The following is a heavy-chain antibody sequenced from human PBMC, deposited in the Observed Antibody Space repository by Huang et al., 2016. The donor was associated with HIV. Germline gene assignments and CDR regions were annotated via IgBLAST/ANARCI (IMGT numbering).Heavy chain of an antibody. CDR3: AKDNDLYYFDY. D-gene: IGHD1-1*01. CDR1: GFTFSGYG. J-gene: IGHJ4*02. Sequence: QVHLVESGGGVVQPGRSLRLSCAASGFTFSGYGMHWVRQAPGKGVEWVAVITFGGKNKDYADSVRGRFTVSRDNSQNTVSLQMNTLRAEDTAVYYCAKDNDLYYFDYWGQGTLVTVSS. V-gene: IGHV3-30*18. CDR2: ITFGGKNK.